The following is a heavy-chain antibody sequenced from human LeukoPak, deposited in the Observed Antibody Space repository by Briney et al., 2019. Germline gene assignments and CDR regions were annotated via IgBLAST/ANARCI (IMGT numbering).Heavy chain of an antibody. V-gene: IGHV3-23*01. D-gene: IGHD6-19*01. J-gene: IGHJ4*02. CDR1: GFTFSNYA. Sequence: GGSLRLSCAASGFTFSNYAMSWVRQAPGKGLEWVSAISGSGGSTYYADSVKGRFTLSRNNSKNTPYLQMNSLRAEDTAVYYYAKDQGSGPVYYFDYWGQGTLVTVSS. CDR3: AKDQGSGPVYYFDY. CDR2: ISGSGGST.